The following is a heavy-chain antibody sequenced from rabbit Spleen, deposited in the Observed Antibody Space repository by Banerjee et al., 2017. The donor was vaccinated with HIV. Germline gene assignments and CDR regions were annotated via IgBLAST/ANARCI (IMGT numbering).Heavy chain of an antibody. D-gene: IGHD4-1*01. CDR2: IYTNSGST. V-gene: IGHV1S43*01. J-gene: IGHJ3*01. CDR1: GIDFSNYFY. Sequence: QEQLEESGGGLVKPGGTLTLTCKASGIDFSNYFYMCWVRQAPGKGLELIACIYTNSGSTWYASWVNGRFTISRSTSLNTVDLKMTSLTAADTATYFCAKDLDGVIGWNFGWWGQGTLVTVS. CDR3: AKDLDGVIGWNFGW.